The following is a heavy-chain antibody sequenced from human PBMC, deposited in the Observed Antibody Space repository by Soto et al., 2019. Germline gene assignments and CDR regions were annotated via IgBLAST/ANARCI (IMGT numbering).Heavy chain of an antibody. CDR2: ISDKGGST. CDR1: GFTFSNYA. CDR3: ARLPYSYVSLYFFDF. Sequence: XGSLRLSCSASGFTFSNYAVSWVRQSPGRGLEWVASISDKGGSTKYADSVNGRFTISRDNSRNTLSLQMDTLRAEDTAVYYCARLPYSYVSLYFFDFWGQGSLVTVSS. D-gene: IGHD5-18*01. J-gene: IGHJ4*02. V-gene: IGHV3-23*01.